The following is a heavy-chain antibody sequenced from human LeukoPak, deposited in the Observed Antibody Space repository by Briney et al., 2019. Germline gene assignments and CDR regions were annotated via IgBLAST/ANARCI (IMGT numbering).Heavy chain of an antibody. V-gene: IGHV3-73*01. CDR3: AKFHGYRSTWSPLDY. D-gene: IGHD6-13*01. CDR1: GFTFSGSA. Sequence: PGGSLRLSCAASGFTFSGSAMHWVRQASGKGLEWVGRIRSKANSYATAYAASVKGRFTISRDDSKNTAYLQMNSLKTEDTAVYYCAKFHGYRSTWSPLDYWGQGTLVPVSS. J-gene: IGHJ4*02. CDR2: IRSKANSYAT.